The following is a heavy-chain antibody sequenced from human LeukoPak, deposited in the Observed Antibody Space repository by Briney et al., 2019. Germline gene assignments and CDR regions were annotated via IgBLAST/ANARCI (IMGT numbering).Heavy chain of an antibody. CDR1: GGSISSYY. V-gene: IGHV4-59*12. D-gene: IGHD4/OR15-4a*01. J-gene: IGHJ4*02. CDR3: ARNADYCLDY. CDR2: IYYSGST. Sequence: SETLSLTCTVSGGSISSYYWSWIRQPPGKGLEWIGYIYYSGSTNYNPSLKSRVTISVDTSKNQFSLKLTSVTAADTAIYYCARNADYCLDYWGQGTLVTVSS.